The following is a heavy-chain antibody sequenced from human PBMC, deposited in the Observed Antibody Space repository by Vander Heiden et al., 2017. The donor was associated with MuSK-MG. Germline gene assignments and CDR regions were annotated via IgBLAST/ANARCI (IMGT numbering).Heavy chain of an antibody. CDR3: AKELERPGDAFDI. CDR1: GFTFISYW. D-gene: IGHD1-1*01. CDR2: MNRDGSST. Sequence: EVQLVESGGGLVRPGGSLRLSCAASGFTFISYWMHGVRQAQGKGLVWVSRMNRDGSSTSYADSVKGRFTISRDNAKNTLYLQMNSLRAEDTAVYYCAKELERPGDAFDIWGQGTMVTVSS. J-gene: IGHJ3*02. V-gene: IGHV3-74*01.